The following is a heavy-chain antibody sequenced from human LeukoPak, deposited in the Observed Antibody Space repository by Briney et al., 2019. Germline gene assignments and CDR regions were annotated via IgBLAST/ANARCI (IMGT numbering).Heavy chain of an antibody. CDR1: GGSISSGTYY. Sequence: SETLSLTCTVSGGSISSGTYYWSWIRQPAGKGLEWIGRIYTSGTANYNPSFKSRVTISVDTSKNQFSLKLSSVTAADTAVYYCARRSSSGWRNWFDPWGQGTLVTVSS. CDR2: IYTSGTA. J-gene: IGHJ5*02. V-gene: IGHV4-61*02. D-gene: IGHD6-19*01. CDR3: ARRSSSGWRNWFDP.